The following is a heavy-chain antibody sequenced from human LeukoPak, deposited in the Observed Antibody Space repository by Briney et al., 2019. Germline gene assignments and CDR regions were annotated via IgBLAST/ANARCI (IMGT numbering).Heavy chain of an antibody. V-gene: IGHV4-39*07. D-gene: IGHD4-11*01. CDR3: AGVGDYSNIVYFDY. CDR2: IYYSGST. Sequence: SETLSLTCTVSGGSISSSSYYWGWIRQPPGKGLEWIGSIYYSGSTYYNPSLKSRVTISVDTSKNQFSLKLSSVTAADTAVYYCAGVGDYSNIVYFDYWGQGTLVTVSS. J-gene: IGHJ4*02. CDR1: GGSISSSSYY.